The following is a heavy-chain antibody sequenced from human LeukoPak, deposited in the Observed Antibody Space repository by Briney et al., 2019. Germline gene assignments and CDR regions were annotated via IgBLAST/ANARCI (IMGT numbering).Heavy chain of an antibody. Sequence: PGGSLRLSCAASGFTFSSYDMHWVRQATGKGLEWVSAISTAGDTYYPGSVKGRFSISRENAKNSLYLQMNSLRAGDTAVYYCASDDCSGGSCYGLWGQGTLVTVSS. CDR1: GFTFSSYD. D-gene: IGHD2-15*01. J-gene: IGHJ4*02. CDR2: ISTAGDT. V-gene: IGHV3-13*01. CDR3: ASDDCSGGSCYGL.